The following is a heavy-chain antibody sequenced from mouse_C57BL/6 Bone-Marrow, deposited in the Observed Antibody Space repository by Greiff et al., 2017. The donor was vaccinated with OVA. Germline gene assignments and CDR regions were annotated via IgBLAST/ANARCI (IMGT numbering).Heavy chain of an antibody. CDR2: IYPRSGNT. D-gene: IGHD2-2*01. CDR3: ARRNGPNLWLRLGYYFDY. J-gene: IGHJ2*01. V-gene: IGHV1-81*01. CDR1: GYTFTSYG. Sequence: VQLVESGAELARPGASVKLSCKASGYTFTSYGISWVKQRTGQGLEWIGEIYPRSGNTYYNEKFKGKATLTADKSSSTAYMELRSLTSEDSAVYFCARRNGPNLWLRLGYYFDYWGQGTTLTVSS.